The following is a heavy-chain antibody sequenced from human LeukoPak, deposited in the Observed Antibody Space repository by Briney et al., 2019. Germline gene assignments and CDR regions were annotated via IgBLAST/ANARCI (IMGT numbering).Heavy chain of an antibody. D-gene: IGHD3-3*01. CDR3: ARDDFWSVFDAFDI. V-gene: IGHV1-2*02. Sequence: ASVKVSCKASGYTFTGFYMHWVRQAPGQGLEWMGWINPNSGVTNYAQKFQGRVTMTRDTSISTAYMELSRLRSDDTAVYYCARDDFWSVFDAFDIWGQGTMVTVSS. CDR2: INPNSGVT. CDR1: GYTFTGFY. J-gene: IGHJ3*02.